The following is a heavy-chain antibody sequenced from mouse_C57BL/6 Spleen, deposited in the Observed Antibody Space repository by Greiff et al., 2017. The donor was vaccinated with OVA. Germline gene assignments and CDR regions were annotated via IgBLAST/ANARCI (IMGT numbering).Heavy chain of an antibody. CDR1: GYAFSSSW. Sequence: QVQLQQSGPELVKPGASVKISCKASGYAFSSSWMNWVKQRPGKGLEWIGRIYPGDGDTNYNGKFKGKATLTADKSSSTAYMQLSSLTSEDSAVYFCARVDGSRAMDYWGQGTSVTVSS. CDR2: IYPGDGDT. CDR3: ARVDGSRAMDY. V-gene: IGHV1-82*01. D-gene: IGHD1-1*01. J-gene: IGHJ4*01.